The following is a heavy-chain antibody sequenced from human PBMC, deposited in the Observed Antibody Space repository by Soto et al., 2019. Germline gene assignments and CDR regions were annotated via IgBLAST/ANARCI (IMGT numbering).Heavy chain of an antibody. CDR1: GFTFSSYG. CDR2: ISYDGSNK. V-gene: IGHV3-30*18. D-gene: IGHD3-3*01. Sequence: PGGSLRLSCAASGFTFSSYGMHWVRQAPGKGLEWVAVISYDGSNKYYADSVKGRFTISRDNSKNTLYLQMNSLRAEDTAVYYCAKTYDFWSGYSPLDYWGQGTLVTVSS. CDR3: AKTYDFWSGYSPLDY. J-gene: IGHJ4*02.